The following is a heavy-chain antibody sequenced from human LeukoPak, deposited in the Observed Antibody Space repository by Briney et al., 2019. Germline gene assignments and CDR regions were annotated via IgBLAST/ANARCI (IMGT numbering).Heavy chain of an antibody. CDR1: GIAFSGYS. D-gene: IGHD1-26*01. Sequence: GGSLRLSCEASGIAFSGYSMNWVRQAPGGSLEWVSSISSSRTYIYYADSVKGRFTVSRDNAKNSLYLQMNGLRAEDTAVYYCARGASLGSVGRRFDPRGQGTRVTVSS. V-gene: IGHV3-21*01. CDR2: ISSSRTYI. CDR3: ARGASLGSVGRRFDP. J-gene: IGHJ5*02.